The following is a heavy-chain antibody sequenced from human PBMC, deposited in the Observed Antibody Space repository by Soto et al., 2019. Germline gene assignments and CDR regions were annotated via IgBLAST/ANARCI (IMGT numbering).Heavy chain of an antibody. D-gene: IGHD2-2*01. Sequence: QVQLQESGPGLVKPSQTLSLTCTVSGGSISSGGYYWSWIRQHPGKGLEWIGYIYYSGSTYYNPSLKSRVTISADTSKNQFSLKLRSVTAADTAVYYCARGDIVVVPEPPRYWGQGTLVTVSS. V-gene: IGHV4-31*03. CDR2: IYYSGST. J-gene: IGHJ4*02. CDR3: ARGDIVVVPEPPRY. CDR1: GGSISSGGYY.